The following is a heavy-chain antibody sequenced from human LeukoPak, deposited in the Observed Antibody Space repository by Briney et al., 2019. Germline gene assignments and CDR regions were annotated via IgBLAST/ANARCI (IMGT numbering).Heavy chain of an antibody. CDR2: ISGSGGST. CDR3: AKQLGYCSDGSCYFPY. Sequence: PGGSLRLSCAASGFTFGTYAMSWVRQAPGKGLEWISAISGSGGSTYYADSVKGRFTISRDNSKNTLYLQMNSLRAEDTAVYYCAKQLGYCSDGSCYFPYWGQGTLVTVSS. D-gene: IGHD2-15*01. V-gene: IGHV3-23*01. J-gene: IGHJ4*02. CDR1: GFTFGTYA.